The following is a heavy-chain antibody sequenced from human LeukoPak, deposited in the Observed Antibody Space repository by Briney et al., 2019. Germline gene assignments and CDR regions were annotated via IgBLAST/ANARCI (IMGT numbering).Heavy chain of an antibody. CDR2: IYHSGST. CDR3: ARDPGSPFDI. Sequence: SETLSLTCTVSGGSISSYYWSWIRQPPGKGLEWIGYIYHSGSTNYNPSLKSRVTISVDTSKNQFSLKLSSVTAADTAVYYCARDPGSPFDIWGQGTMVTVSS. V-gene: IGHV4-59*01. J-gene: IGHJ3*02. CDR1: GGSISSYY. D-gene: IGHD3-10*01.